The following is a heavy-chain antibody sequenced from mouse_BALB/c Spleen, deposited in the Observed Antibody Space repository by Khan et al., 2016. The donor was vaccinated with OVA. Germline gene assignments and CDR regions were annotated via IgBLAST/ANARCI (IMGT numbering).Heavy chain of an antibody. CDR2: INPSTGYT. CDR3: TRRSIRRKFDY. Sequence: QVHLQLSWAELAKPGASVKMSCNASGYIFINYWILWIKQRPGQGLEWIGYINPSTGYTEYNQNLKDKATLTADKSSSTAYLQLSSLTSEDSTVYDRTRRSIRRKFDYRSQGTTLAVSS. V-gene: IGHV1-7*01. J-gene: IGHJ2*01. CDR1: GYIFINYW. D-gene: IGHD1-1*01.